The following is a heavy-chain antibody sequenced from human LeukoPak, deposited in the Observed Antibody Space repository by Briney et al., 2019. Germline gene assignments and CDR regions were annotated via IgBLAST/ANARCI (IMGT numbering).Heavy chain of an antibody. V-gene: IGHV1-46*01. D-gene: IGHD3-22*01. CDR2: INPSGGST. CDR1: GYTFTSYY. Sequence: ASVKVSCKASGYTFTSYYMHWVRQAPGQGLEWMGIINPSGGSTSYAQKFQGRVTMTRDMSTSTVYMELSSLRSEDTAVYYCARVMKNYYDSSGYYAQPNQKFDYWGQGTLVTVSS. J-gene: IGHJ4*02. CDR3: ARVMKNYYDSSGYYAQPNQKFDY.